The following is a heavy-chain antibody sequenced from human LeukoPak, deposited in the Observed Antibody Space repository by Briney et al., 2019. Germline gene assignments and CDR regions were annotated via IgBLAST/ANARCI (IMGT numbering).Heavy chain of an antibody. CDR1: GGSFSGYY. CDR2: INHSGST. Sequence: SETLSLTCAVYGGSFSGYYWSWIRQPPGKGLEWIGEINHSGSTNYNPSLKSRVTISVDTSKNQFSLKLSSVTAADTAVYYCASYDGYYFDYWGQGTLVTVSS. J-gene: IGHJ4*02. CDR3: ASYDGYYFDY. D-gene: IGHD3-3*01. V-gene: IGHV4-34*01.